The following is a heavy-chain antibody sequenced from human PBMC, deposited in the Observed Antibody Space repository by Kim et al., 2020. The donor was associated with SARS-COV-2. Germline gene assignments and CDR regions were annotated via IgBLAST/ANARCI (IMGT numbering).Heavy chain of an antibody. Sequence: ASVKVSCKASGYTFTSYAMNWVRQAPGQGLEWMGWINTNTGNPTYAQGFTGRFVFSLDTSVSTAYLQISSLKAEDTAVYYCARDLFDYGSGSYYNTPWGQGTLVTVSS. J-gene: IGHJ5*02. V-gene: IGHV7-4-1*02. D-gene: IGHD3-10*01. CDR1: GYTFTSYA. CDR2: INTNTGNP. CDR3: ARDLFDYGSGSYYNTP.